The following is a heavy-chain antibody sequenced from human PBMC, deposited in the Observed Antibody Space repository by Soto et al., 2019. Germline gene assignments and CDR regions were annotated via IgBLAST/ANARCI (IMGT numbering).Heavy chain of an antibody. J-gene: IGHJ4*02. V-gene: IGHV1-18*01. CDR3: ARDPPPPDY. CDR2: ISAYNGNT. Sequence: QVQLVQSGAEMKKPGASVKVSCKASGYTFASYAISWMRQAPGQGLEWMGWISAYNGNTNYAQKLQGRVTMTTDTSTSTAHMELRSLRSDDTAVYYCARDPPPPDYWGQGTLVTVSS. CDR1: GYTFASYA.